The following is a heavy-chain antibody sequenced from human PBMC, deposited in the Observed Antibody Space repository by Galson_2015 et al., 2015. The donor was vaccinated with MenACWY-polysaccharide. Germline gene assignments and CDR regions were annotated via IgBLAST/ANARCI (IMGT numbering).Heavy chain of an antibody. D-gene: IGHD3-10*02. J-gene: IGHJ5*02. CDR2: IYYTGST. CDR3: ARHTKFSGVAERWFDP. CDR1: GGSIRSRSYY. Sequence: ETLSLTCTVSGGSIRSRSYYWGWVRQPPGKGLEWIGTIYYTGSTYYNSSLKSRVTMSVDTSKNQFSLKLSSVTAADTAVYYCARHTKFSGVAERWFDPWGQGTLVTVSS. V-gene: IGHV4-39*01.